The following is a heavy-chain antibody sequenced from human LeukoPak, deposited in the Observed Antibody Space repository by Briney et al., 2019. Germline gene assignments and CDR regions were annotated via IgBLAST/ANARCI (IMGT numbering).Heavy chain of an antibody. D-gene: IGHD6-19*01. CDR3: MGYNSDHFDY. V-gene: IGHV3-33*03. J-gene: IGHJ4*02. CDR2: ISYDGSGA. CDR1: GFTLGGYG. Sequence: GGSLRLSCAGSGFTLGGYGMHWFRPTPRKGLGWVAVISYDGSGAFYADSVKGRFTISRDNSKNTMSVQMDDLRAEDTAVYYCMGYNSDHFDYWGQGTLVTVSS.